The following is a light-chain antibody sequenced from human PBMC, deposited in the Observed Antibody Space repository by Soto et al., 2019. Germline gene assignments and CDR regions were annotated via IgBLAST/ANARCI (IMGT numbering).Light chain of an antibody. CDR2: EVS. CDR1: SSDVGGYNY. J-gene: IGLJ1*01. CDR3: TSYVGRNSLDV. V-gene: IGLV2-8*01. Sequence: QSALTQPPSASGSPGQSVTISCTGTSSDVGGYNYVSWYQQHPGKAPKLMIYEVSKRPSGVPDRFSGSKSGNSASLTVSGLQAEDASDYPCTSYVGRNSLDVFGTGTKLTVL.